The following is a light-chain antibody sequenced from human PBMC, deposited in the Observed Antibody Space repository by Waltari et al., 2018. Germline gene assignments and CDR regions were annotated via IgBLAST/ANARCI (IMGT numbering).Light chain of an antibody. CDR2: SAS. CDR1: QAIDNW. Sequence: DIQMTQSPSFVSASVGDRVTITCRASQAIDNWLAWYQQKPGKAPKFLIYSASSLQSGVPSRFVGSGSGTDFILTISRLQPEDSATYYCQQTNGFPRTFGQGTKVAIK. CDR3: QQTNGFPRT. V-gene: IGKV1-12*01. J-gene: IGKJ1*01.